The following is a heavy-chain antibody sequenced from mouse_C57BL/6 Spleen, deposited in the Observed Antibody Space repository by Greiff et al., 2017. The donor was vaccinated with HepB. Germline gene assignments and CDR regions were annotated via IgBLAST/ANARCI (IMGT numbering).Heavy chain of an antibody. CDR3: ARDGNPSYWYFDV. D-gene: IGHD2-1*01. CDR1: GYAFSSYW. Sequence: VKLMESGAELVKPGASVKISCKASGYAFSSYWMNWVKQRPGKGLEWIGQIYPGDGDTNYNGKFKGKATLTADKSSSTAYMQLSSLTSEDSAVYFCARDGNPSYWYFDVWGTGTTVTVSS. CDR2: IYPGDGDT. J-gene: IGHJ1*03. V-gene: IGHV1-80*01.